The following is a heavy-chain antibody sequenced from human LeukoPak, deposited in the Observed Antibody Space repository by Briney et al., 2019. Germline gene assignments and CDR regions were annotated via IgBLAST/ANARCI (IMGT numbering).Heavy chain of an antibody. J-gene: IGHJ4*02. Sequence: GGSLRLSCAASGFSVGNNYVTWVRQPPGRGLEWVSVIYTDGSTYYADSVKGRFIISRDSSKNTLYLQMNSLRAEDTAVYYCTDAVAGWGQGTLVTVSS. CDR2: IYTDGST. CDR3: TDAVAG. D-gene: IGHD4-23*01. CDR1: GFSVGNNY. V-gene: IGHV3-53*05.